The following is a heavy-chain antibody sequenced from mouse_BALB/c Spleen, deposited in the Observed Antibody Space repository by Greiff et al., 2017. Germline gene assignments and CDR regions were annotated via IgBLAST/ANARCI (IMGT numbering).Heavy chain of an antibody. V-gene: IGHV1-82*01. CDR2: IYPGDGDT. D-gene: IGHD2-4*01. CDR3: ARGGSYYDYDGYAMDY. CDR1: GYAFSSSW. J-gene: IGHJ4*01. Sequence: QVQLQQSGPELVKPGASVKISCKASGYAFSSSWMNWVKQRPGQGLEWIGRIYPGDGDTNYNGKFKGKATLTADKSSSTAYMQLSSLTSVDSAVYFCARGGSYYDYDGYAMDYWGQGTSVTVSS.